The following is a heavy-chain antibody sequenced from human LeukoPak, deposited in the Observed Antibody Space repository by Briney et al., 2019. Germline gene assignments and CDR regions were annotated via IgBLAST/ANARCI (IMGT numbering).Heavy chain of an antibody. CDR1: GGTISSYY. J-gene: IGHJ3*02. CDR2: IYTSGST. CDR3: ARAAEFSTSYEITDAFDI. D-gene: IGHD2-2*01. V-gene: IGHV4-4*07. Sequence: SETLSLTCTVSGGTISSYYWSWIRQPAGKGLEWIGRIYTSGSTNYNPSLKSRVTMSVDTSKNQFSLKLSSVTAADTAVYYCARAAEFSTSYEITDAFDIWGQGTMVTVSS.